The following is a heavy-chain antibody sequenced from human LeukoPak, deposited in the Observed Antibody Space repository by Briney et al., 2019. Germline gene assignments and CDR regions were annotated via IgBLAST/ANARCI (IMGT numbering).Heavy chain of an antibody. D-gene: IGHD3-16*01. V-gene: IGHV3-74*01. CDR3: TRGGVDY. CDR2: INTDGSTT. CDR1: GFTFSSYW. Sequence: PGGSLRLSCAASGFTFSSYWMHWVRQAPGKGLVWVSRINTDGSTTSYADSVKGRFIISRDNAKNTLSLQMNSLTAEDTAVYYCTRGGVDYWGQGALVTVSS. J-gene: IGHJ4*02.